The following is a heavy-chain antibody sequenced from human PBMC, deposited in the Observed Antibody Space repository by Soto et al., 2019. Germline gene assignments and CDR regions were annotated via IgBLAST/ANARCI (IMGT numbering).Heavy chain of an antibody. V-gene: IGHV3-30*18. CDR2: ISYDGINK. D-gene: IGHD6-19*01. Sequence: QVQLVESGGGVVQPGRSLRLSCAASGFTFSSYGMHWVRQAPGKGLEWVAVISYDGINKYYADSVRGRFTICRDNSKNTLNLQMNSPRAEDTTVYYCAKGMGLHSSGWPEVDHWGQGTVVPVSP. CDR1: GFTFSSYG. J-gene: IGHJ4*01. CDR3: AKGMGLHSSGWPEVDH.